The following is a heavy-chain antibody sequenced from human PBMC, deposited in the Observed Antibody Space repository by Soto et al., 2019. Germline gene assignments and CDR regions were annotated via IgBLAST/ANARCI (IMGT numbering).Heavy chain of an antibody. CDR2: IYHSGST. V-gene: IGHV4-4*02. CDR1: GGSISSSNW. Sequence: SETLSLTCAVSGGSISSSNWWSWVRQPPGKGLEWIGEIYHSGSTNYNPSLKSRVTISVDKSKNQFSLKLSSVTAADTAVYYCARGFGVTSYYYDSSGNQPKQHYFDYWGQGTLVTVSS. D-gene: IGHD3-22*01. CDR3: ARGFGVTSYYYDSSGNQPKQHYFDY. J-gene: IGHJ4*02.